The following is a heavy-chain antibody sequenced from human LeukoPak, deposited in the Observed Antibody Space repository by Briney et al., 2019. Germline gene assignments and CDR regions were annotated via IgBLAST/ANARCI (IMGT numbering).Heavy chain of an antibody. V-gene: IGHV4-59*08. D-gene: IGHD3-22*01. Sequence: SETLSLTCTVSGGSISSYYWSWIRQPPGKGLEWIGYIYYSGSTNYNPSFKSRVTISVDTSKNQFSLKLSSVTAADTAVYYCATSTYYYDSSGYYYAEGYFDYWGQGTLVTVSS. CDR2: IYYSGST. J-gene: IGHJ4*02. CDR3: ATSTYYYDSSGYYYAEGYFDY. CDR1: GGSISSYY.